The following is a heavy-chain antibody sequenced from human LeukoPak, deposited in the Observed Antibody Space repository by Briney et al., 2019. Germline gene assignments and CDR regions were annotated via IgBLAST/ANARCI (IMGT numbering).Heavy chain of an antibody. D-gene: IGHD4-17*01. CDR2: ISSSSSYI. CDR1: GFTFSSYA. Sequence: GGSLRLSCAASGFTFSSYAMSWVRQAPGKGLEWVSSISSSSSYIYYADSVKGRFTISRDNAKNSLYLQMNSLRAEDTAVYYCARADGDYVSYFDYWGQGTLVTVSS. V-gene: IGHV3-21*01. CDR3: ARADGDYVSYFDY. J-gene: IGHJ4*02.